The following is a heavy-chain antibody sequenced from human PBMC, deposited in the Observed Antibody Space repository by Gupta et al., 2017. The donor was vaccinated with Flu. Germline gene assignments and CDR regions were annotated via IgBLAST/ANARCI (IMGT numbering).Heavy chain of an antibody. CDR1: GGSFSGYY. Sequence: VQLQQWCAGLLKPSETLSLTCAVYGGSFSGYYWSWIRQPPGKGLEWIGEINHSGSTNYNPSLKSRVTISVDTSKNQFSLKLSSVTAADTAVYYCARGYCSSTSCYTASYYNWFDPWGQGTLVTVSS. D-gene: IGHD2-2*02. V-gene: IGHV4-34*01. CDR3: ARGYCSSTSCYTASYYNWFDP. CDR2: INHSGST. J-gene: IGHJ5*02.